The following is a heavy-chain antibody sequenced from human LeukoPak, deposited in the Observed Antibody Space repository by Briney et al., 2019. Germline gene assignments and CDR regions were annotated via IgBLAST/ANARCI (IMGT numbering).Heavy chain of an antibody. Sequence: GASVKVSCKASGYTFTSYGISWVRQAPGQGLEWMGWISAYNGNTNYAQKLQGRVTMTTDTSTSTAYVELRSLRSDDTAVYYCARDRITEYWYFDLWGRGTLVTVSS. CDR2: ISAYNGNT. CDR1: GYTFTSYG. V-gene: IGHV1-18*01. D-gene: IGHD1-14*01. J-gene: IGHJ2*01. CDR3: ARDRITEYWYFDL.